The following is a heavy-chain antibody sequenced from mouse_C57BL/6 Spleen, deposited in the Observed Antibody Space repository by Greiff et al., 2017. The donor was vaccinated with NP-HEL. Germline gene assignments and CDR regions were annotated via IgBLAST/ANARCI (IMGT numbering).Heavy chain of an antibody. CDR2: INPNNGGT. CDR1: GYTFTDYN. Sequence: VQLQQSGPELVKPGASVKIPCKASGYTFTDYNMDWVKQSHGKSLEWIGDINPNNGGTIYNQKFKGKATLTVDKSSSTAYMELRSLTSEDTAVYYCARLLRPLPGYFDVWGTGTTVTVSS. V-gene: IGHV1-18*01. CDR3: ARLLRPLPGYFDV. J-gene: IGHJ1*03. D-gene: IGHD1-1*01.